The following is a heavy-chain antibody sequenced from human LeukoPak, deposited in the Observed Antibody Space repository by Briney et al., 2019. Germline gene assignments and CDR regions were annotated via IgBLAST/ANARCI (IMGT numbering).Heavy chain of an antibody. CDR1: GGSISSYY. Sequence: SETLSLTCTVSGGSISSYYWSWIRQPPGKGLEWIGYIYYSGSTNYNPSLKSRVTISVDTSKNQFSLKLSSVTAADTAVYYCARDHRGMGYSFDPWGQGTLVTVSS. D-gene: IGHD2-2*02. J-gene: IGHJ5*02. CDR3: ARDHRGMGYSFDP. V-gene: IGHV4-4*08. CDR2: IYYSGST.